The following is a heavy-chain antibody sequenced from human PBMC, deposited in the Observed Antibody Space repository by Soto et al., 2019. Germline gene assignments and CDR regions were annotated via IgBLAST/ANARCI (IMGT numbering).Heavy chain of an antibody. J-gene: IGHJ4*02. CDR1: GGSISSSSYY. D-gene: IGHD3-3*01. V-gene: IGHV4-39*01. CDR3: ASGITIPSWGLVKVSYYFDY. CDR2: IYYSGST. Sequence: QLQLQESGPGLVKPSETLSLTCTVSGGSISSSSYYWGWIRQPPGKGLEWIGSIYYSGSTYYNPSLKSRVTISVDTSKNQFSLKLSSVTAADTAVYYCASGITIPSWGLVKVSYYFDYWGQGTLVTVSS.